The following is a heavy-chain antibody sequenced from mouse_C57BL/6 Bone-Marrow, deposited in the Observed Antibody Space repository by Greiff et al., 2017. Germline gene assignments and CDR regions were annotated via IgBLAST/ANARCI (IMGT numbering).Heavy chain of an antibody. CDR3: EAYYNGSSSPFVW. V-gene: IGHV1-81*01. Sequence: LVESGAELARPGASVKLSCKASGYTFTSYGISWVKQRTGQGLEWIGEIYPRSGYTYYNEKFKGKATLTADKSSSTAYMELRSLTSEDSAVYVCEAYYNGSSSPFVWWGQGTTLTVSS. J-gene: IGHJ2*01. CDR2: IYPRSGYT. D-gene: IGHD1-1*01. CDR1: GYTFTSYG.